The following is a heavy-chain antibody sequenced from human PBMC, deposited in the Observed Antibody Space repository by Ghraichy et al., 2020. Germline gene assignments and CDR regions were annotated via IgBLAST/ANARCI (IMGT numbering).Heavy chain of an antibody. CDR2: ISSGGVST. D-gene: IGHD6-13*01. CDR1: GFSFSSYA. CDR3: AKGWVSFDAFDI. Sequence: GGSLRLSCAVAGFSFSSYAMSWVRQAPGKGLEWVSTISSGGVSTYYADSVKGRFTSSRDNSKNTLYLQMNSLRADDTAVYYCAKGWVSFDAFDIWGQGTMSTVSS. J-gene: IGHJ3*02. V-gene: IGHV3-23*01.